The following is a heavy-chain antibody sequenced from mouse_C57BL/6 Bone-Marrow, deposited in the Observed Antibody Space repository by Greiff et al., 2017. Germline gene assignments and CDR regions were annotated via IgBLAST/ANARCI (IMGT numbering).Heavy chain of an antibody. Sequence: VQLQQSGPELVKPGASVKISCKASGYTFTDYYMNWVKQSHGKSLEWIGDINPNNGGTSYNQKFKGKATLTVDKSSSTAYMELRSLTSEDSAVYYCARSPDGYYLPWFAYWGQGTLVTVSA. CDR3: ARSPDGYYLPWFAY. D-gene: IGHD2-3*01. V-gene: IGHV1-26*01. CDR1: GYTFTDYY. J-gene: IGHJ3*01. CDR2: INPNNGGT.